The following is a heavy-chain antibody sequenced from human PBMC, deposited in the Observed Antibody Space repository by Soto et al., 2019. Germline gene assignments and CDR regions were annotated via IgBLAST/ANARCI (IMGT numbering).Heavy chain of an antibody. CDR2: INHSGST. V-gene: IGHV4-34*01. CDR3: ARRAIYGDYAKIDY. CDR1: GGSFSGYY. J-gene: IGHJ4*02. Sequence: SEILSLTCAVYGGSFSGYYWSWIRQPPGKGLEWIGEINHSGSTNYNPSLKSRVTISVDTSKNQFSLKLSSVTAADTAVYYCARRAIYGDYAKIDYWGQGTLVTVSS. D-gene: IGHD4-17*01.